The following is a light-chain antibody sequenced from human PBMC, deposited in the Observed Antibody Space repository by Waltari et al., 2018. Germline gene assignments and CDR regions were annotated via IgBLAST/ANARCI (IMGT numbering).Light chain of an antibody. CDR2: GAS. CDR1: QDISSY. J-gene: IGKJ4*01. Sequence: DIQLTQSPSFLSASVGHRITFSCRASQDISSYLAWYQQKPGRAPKVLISGASSLQSGVASRFSGSGSGTEFNLTISSLQPEDFATYYCQQVKTYPLTFGGGTKVEIK. V-gene: IGKV1-9*01. CDR3: QQVKTYPLT.